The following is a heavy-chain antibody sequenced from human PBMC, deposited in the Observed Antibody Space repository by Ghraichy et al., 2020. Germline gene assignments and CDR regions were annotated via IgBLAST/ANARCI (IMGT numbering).Heavy chain of an antibody. Sequence: SETLSLTCAVYGGSFSGYYWSWIRQPPGKGLEWIGEINHSGSTNYNPSLKSRVTISVDTSKNQFSLKLSSVTAADTAVYYCARGGPGRTTVTTRRFDYWGQGTLVTVSS. J-gene: IGHJ4*02. CDR3: ARGGPGRTTVTTRRFDY. V-gene: IGHV4-34*01. D-gene: IGHD4-17*01. CDR2: INHSGST. CDR1: GGSFSGYY.